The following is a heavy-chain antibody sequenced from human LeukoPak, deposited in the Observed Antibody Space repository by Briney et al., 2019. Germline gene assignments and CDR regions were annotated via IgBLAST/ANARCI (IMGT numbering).Heavy chain of an antibody. V-gene: IGHV1-2*02. Sequence: ASVKVSCKASGYTFTGYYMHWVRQAPGQGLEWMGWMNPNSGGTNYAQKFQGRVTMTRDTSISTAYMELSRLRSDDTAVYYCARDLPDIVVVVAATWGSWFDPWGQGTLVTVSS. CDR3: ARDLPDIVVVVAATWGSWFDP. CDR2: MNPNSGGT. CDR1: GYTFTGYY. J-gene: IGHJ5*02. D-gene: IGHD2-15*01.